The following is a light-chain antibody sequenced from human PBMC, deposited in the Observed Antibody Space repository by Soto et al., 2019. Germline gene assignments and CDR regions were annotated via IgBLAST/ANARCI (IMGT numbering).Light chain of an antibody. CDR1: QDIRNY. Sequence: DIQMTQSPSSLSKSVGDRVTITCQASQDIRNYLNWYQQKPGKAPKLLIYDASNLETGVPARFRGRGSGTHFTLTISGLEPADFATYFCQQSYNTPITFGQGTRLEIK. V-gene: IGKV1-33*01. CDR2: DAS. J-gene: IGKJ5*01. CDR3: QQSYNTPIT.